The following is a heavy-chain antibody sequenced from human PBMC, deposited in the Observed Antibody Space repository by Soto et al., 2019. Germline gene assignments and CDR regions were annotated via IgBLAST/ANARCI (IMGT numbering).Heavy chain of an antibody. Sequence: QVHLVQSGTQVKKPGSSVRVSCRASGGSVSDYAINWVRQAPGQGLEWVGGIVPLFERTEYAQSLQGRVTITTDKFKTIFFMELNSLPCEDTAVYYCARPGIDKSGYFATHNYGMDLWGPGTTVTVSS. J-gene: IGHJ6*02. D-gene: IGHD3-3*01. CDR2: IVPLFERT. CDR3: ARPGIDKSGYFATHNYGMDL. V-gene: IGHV1-69*06. CDR1: GGSVSDYA.